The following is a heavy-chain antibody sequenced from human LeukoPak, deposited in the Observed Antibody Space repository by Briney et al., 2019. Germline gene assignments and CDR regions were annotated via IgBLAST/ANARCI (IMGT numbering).Heavy chain of an antibody. CDR1: GFTFSTYW. V-gene: IGHV3-7*03. CDR3: ARAGRTFDY. J-gene: IGHJ4*02. D-gene: IGHD1-26*01. Sequence: GGSLRLSCVASGFTFSTYWLSWIRQAPGKGPEWVGNIKIDGSEEYYVDSVKGRFTISRDNAKNSLYLQMSSLRAEDAAVYYCARAGRTFDYWGQGTLVTVSS. CDR2: IKIDGSEE.